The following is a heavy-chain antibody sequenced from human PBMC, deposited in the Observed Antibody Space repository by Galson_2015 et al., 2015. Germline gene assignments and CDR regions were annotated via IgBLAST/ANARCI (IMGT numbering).Heavy chain of an antibody. D-gene: IGHD6-13*01. CDR3: ARDSSLDAFDI. CDR2: INPNSGGT. CDR1: GYTFTGYY. J-gene: IGHJ3*02. Sequence: VKVSCKASGYTFTGYYMHWVRQAPGQGLEWMGWINPNSGGTNYAQKFQGWVTTTRDTSISTAYMELSRLRSDDTAVYYCARDSSLDAFDIWGQGTMVTVSS. V-gene: IGHV1-2*04.